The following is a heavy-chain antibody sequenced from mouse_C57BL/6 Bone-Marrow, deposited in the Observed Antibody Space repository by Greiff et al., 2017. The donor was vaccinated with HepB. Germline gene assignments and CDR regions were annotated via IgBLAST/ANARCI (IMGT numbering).Heavy chain of an antibody. J-gene: IGHJ2*01. D-gene: IGHD2-5*01. Sequence: QVQLQQPGAELVKPGASVKVSCKASGYTFTSYWMHWVKQRPGQGLEWIGRIHPSDSDTNYNQKFKGKATLTVDKSSSTAYMQLSSLTSEDSAVYYVARKGYYSNSPYYFDYWGQAPILPVSS. CDR1: GYTFTSYW. CDR2: IHPSDSDT. V-gene: IGHV1-74*01. CDR3: ARKGYYSNSPYYFDY.